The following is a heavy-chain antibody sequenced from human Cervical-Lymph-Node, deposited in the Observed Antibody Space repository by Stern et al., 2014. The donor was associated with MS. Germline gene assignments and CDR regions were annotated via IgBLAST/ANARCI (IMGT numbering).Heavy chain of an antibody. CDR2: ISYDGSNK. Sequence: VQLVESGGGVVQPGRSLRLSCAASRFTFSSYGMHWVRQAPGKGLEWVAVISYDGSNKYYADSVKGRFTISRDNSKNTLYLQMNSLRTEDTAVYYCAKVAVAGELYGMDVWGQGTTVTVSS. CDR3: AKVAVAGELYGMDV. J-gene: IGHJ6*02. V-gene: IGHV3-30*18. D-gene: IGHD6-19*01. CDR1: RFTFSSYG.